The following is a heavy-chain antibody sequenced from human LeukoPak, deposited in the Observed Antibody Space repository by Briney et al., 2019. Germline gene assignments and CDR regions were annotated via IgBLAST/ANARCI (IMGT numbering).Heavy chain of an antibody. CDR2: ISGSGGST. CDR1: GFTFSSYA. V-gene: IGHV3-23*01. D-gene: IGHD3-3*01. CDR3: AKGALITIPRGSWFDP. J-gene: IGHJ5*02. Sequence: GGSLRLSCAASGFTFSSYAMSWVRQAPGKGLEWVSAISGSGGSTYYADSVKGRFTISRDNSKNTLYLQMNSLRAEDTAVYYCAKGALITIPRGSWFDPWGQGTLVTVSS.